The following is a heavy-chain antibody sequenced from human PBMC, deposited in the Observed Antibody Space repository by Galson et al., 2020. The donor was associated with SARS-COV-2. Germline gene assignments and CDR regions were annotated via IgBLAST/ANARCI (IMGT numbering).Heavy chain of an antibody. CDR3: ARELYCSGGSCYWGPHAFNI. D-gene: IGHD2-15*01. Sequence: ASETLSLTCTVSDGSISSGGDYWSWIRQHPGKGLEWIGYIYYSGSTYYNPSLKRRVTISVDTSKTQYSLKLSSVTAAKTAVYYCARELYCSGGSCYWGPHAFNIWGQVKMVTVTS. CDR2: IYYSGST. CDR1: DGSISSGGDY. J-gene: IGHJ3*02. V-gene: IGHV4-31*03.